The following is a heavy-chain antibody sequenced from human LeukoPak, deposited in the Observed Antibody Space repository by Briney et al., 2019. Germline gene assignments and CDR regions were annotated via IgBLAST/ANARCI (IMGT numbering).Heavy chain of an antibody. Sequence: QPGGSLRLSCAASGFTFSSYSMNWVRQAPGKGLEWVSYITSTSSTIYYADSVKGRFTISRDNVKNSLYLQMNSLRAEDTAVYYCAKSSGAAQWDWGQGTLVTVSS. CDR3: AKSSGAAQWD. CDR2: ITSTSSTI. CDR1: GFTFSSYS. D-gene: IGHD1-26*01. V-gene: IGHV3-48*01. J-gene: IGHJ4*02.